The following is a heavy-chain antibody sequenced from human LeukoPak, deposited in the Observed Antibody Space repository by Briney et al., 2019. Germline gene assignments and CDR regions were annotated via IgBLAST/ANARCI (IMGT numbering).Heavy chain of an antibody. D-gene: IGHD7-27*01. CDR3: AKDLIWGIRSFDY. V-gene: IGHV3-48*01. CDR1: GFTFSSYS. CDR2: ISSSSSTI. J-gene: IGHJ4*02. Sequence: GGSLRLSCAASGFTFSSYSMNWVRQAPGKGLEWVSYISSSSSTIYYADSVKGRFTISRDNAKNSLYLQMNSLRAEDTAVYYCAKDLIWGIRSFDYWGQGTLVTVSS.